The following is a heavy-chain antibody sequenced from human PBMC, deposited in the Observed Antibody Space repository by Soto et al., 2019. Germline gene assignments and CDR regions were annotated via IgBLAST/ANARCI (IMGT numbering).Heavy chain of an antibody. Sequence: GSLRLSCAASGFTFSSYGMHWVRQAPGKGLEWVAFIWHDGGNKFYAEFVKGRFTISRDNSKNTLYLQMTSLSAEDTAMYYCARDGDVNTGFGKDYWGQGTLVTVSS. V-gene: IGHV3-33*01. CDR2: IWHDGGNK. CDR1: GFTFSSYG. J-gene: IGHJ4*02. CDR3: ARDGDVNTGFGKDY. D-gene: IGHD3-16*01.